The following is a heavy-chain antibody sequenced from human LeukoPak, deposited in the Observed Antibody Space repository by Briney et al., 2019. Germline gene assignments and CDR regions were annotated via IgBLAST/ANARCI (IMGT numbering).Heavy chain of an antibody. Sequence: PSETLSLTCAVSGGSISSSNWWSWVRQPPGKGLEWIGEIYHSGSTNYNPSLKSRVTISVDKSKNQFSLKLSSVTAADTAVYYCARGATYYYGSGSSTVGMDVWGKGTTVTVSS. D-gene: IGHD3-10*01. CDR2: IYHSGST. V-gene: IGHV4-4*02. CDR3: ARGATYYYGSGSSTVGMDV. CDR1: GGSISSSNW. J-gene: IGHJ6*04.